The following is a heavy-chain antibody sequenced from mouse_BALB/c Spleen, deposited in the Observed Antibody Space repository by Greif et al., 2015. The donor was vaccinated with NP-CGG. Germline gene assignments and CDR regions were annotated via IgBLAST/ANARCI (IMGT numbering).Heavy chain of an antibody. J-gene: IGHJ4*01. V-gene: IGHV5-6-5*01. Sequence: EVKLVESGGGLVKPGGSLKLSCAASGSTFSSYAMSWVRQTPEKRLEWVASISSGGSTYYPDSVKGRFTISRDNARNILYLQMSSLRSEDTAMYYCARGLAYSYYAMDYWGQGTSVTVSS. CDR3: ARGLAYSYYAMDY. D-gene: IGHD6-5*01. CDR2: ISSGGST. CDR1: GSTFSSYA.